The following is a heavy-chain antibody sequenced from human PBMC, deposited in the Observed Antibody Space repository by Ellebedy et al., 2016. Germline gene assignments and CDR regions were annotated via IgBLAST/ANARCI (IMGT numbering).Heavy chain of an antibody. CDR2: LTYDGNIK. Sequence: GGSLRLSXAASGFTFSSYVMHWVRQAPGKGLQWVADLTYDGNIKYYADSVRGRFTISRDNSKNTLYLQMNSLSADDTALYYCAKASFSSGWYFDYWGQGTLVTVSS. CDR3: AKASFSSGWYFDY. D-gene: IGHD6-19*01. CDR1: GFTFSSYV. V-gene: IGHV3-30-3*01. J-gene: IGHJ4*02.